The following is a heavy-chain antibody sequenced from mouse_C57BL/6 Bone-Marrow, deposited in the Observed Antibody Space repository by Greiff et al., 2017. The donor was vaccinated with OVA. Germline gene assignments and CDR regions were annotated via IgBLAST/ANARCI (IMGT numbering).Heavy chain of an antibody. Sequence: QVTLKESGPGILQPSQTLSLTCSFSGFSLSTFGMGVGWIRQPSGKGLEWPAHIWWDDDKYYNPALKSRLTISKDTSKNQVFLKIANVDTADTATYYCARTVVAKDWYFDVWGTGTTVTVSS. CDR3: ARTVVAKDWYFDV. J-gene: IGHJ1*03. CDR1: GFSLSTFGMG. V-gene: IGHV8-8*01. D-gene: IGHD1-1*01. CDR2: IWWDDDK.